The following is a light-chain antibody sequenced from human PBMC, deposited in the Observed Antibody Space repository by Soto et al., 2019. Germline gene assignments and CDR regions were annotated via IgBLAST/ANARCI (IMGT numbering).Light chain of an antibody. Sequence: EIVLTQSPATLSLSPGERATVSCRASQSVSSYLAWYQQKPGQAPRLLIYDASNRATGIPARFSGSGSGTDFTLTISSLKPEDLAVYYCQQRSNWPRTFGQGTKVDI. CDR2: DAS. CDR1: QSVSSY. V-gene: IGKV3-11*01. CDR3: QQRSNWPRT. J-gene: IGKJ1*01.